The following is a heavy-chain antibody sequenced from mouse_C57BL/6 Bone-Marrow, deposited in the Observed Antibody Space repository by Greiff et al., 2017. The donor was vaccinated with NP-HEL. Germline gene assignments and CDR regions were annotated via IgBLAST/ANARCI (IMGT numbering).Heavy chain of an antibody. D-gene: IGHD2-10*02. Sequence: DVMLVESGPGLAKPSQSLSLTCSVTGYSITSDYWNWIRKFPGNKLEYMGYISYSGSTYYNPSLKSRISITRDTSKNQYYLQLNSVTTEDTATYYCARRRYGNLHFDDWGQGTTLTVSS. CDR3: ARRRYGNLHFDD. J-gene: IGHJ2*01. CDR2: ISYSGST. V-gene: IGHV3-8*01. CDR1: GYSITSDY.